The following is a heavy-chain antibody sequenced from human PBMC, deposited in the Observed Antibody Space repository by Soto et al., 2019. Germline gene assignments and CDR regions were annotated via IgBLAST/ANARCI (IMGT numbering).Heavy chain of an antibody. Sequence: SETLSLTCTVSGGSISSYYWSWIRQPPGKGLKWIGYIYYSGSTNYNPSLKSRVTISVDTSKNQFSLKLSSVTAADTAVYYCARHAWREYYFDYWGQGTLVTVSS. J-gene: IGHJ4*02. V-gene: IGHV4-59*08. D-gene: IGHD3-10*01. CDR3: ARHAWREYYFDY. CDR2: IYYSGST. CDR1: GGSISSYY.